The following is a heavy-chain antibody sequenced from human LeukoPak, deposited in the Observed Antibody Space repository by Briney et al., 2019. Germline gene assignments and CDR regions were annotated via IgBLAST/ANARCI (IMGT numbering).Heavy chain of an antibody. CDR1: GYTFTGYY. CDR3: ARKWQYSSGGDRGTWFDP. D-gene: IGHD6-19*01. V-gene: IGHV1-2*02. CDR2: INPNSGGT. Sequence: ASLKVSCKASGYTFTGYYMHWVRQAPGQGLEWMGWINPNSGGTSYAQKFQGRVTMTRDTSISTAYMELSRLGSDATAVYYCARKWQYSSGGDRGTWFDPWGQGTLVTASS. J-gene: IGHJ5*02.